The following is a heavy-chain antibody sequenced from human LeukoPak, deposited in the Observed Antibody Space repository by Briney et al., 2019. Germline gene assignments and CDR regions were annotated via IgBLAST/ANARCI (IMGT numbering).Heavy chain of an antibody. V-gene: IGHV3-7*01. CDR3: AYVNKQFAYNWFDP. CDR2: IKQDGSAK. J-gene: IGHJ5*02. Sequence: GGSLRLSCAASGFTFSSYWMSWVRQAPGKGLEWVANIKQDGSAKYYVDSVKGRFTISRDNAKNSLYLQMNSLRAEDTAVYYCAYVNKQFAYNWFDPWGQGTLVTVSS. D-gene: IGHD6-19*01. CDR1: GFTFSSYW.